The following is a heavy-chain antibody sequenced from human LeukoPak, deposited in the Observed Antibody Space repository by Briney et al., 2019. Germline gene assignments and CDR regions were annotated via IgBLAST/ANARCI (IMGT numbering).Heavy chain of an antibody. CDR3: ARSGSSWYPWSLDY. V-gene: IGHV4-59*01. D-gene: IGHD6-13*01. J-gene: IGHJ4*02. CDR2: IYYRGST. Sequence: SETLSLTCAVYGGSFSGYYWSWIRQPPGKGLEWIGYIYYRGSTNYNPSLKSRVTISVDTSKNQFSLKLSSVTAADTAVYYCARSGSSWYPWSLDYWGQGTLVTVSS. CDR1: GGSFSGYY.